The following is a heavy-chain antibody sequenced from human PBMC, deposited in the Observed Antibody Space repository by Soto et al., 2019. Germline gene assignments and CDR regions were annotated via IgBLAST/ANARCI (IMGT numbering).Heavy chain of an antibody. CDR1: GFTFSTYG. CDR2: IWYDGSNK. D-gene: IGHD2-21*02. CDR3: ARDHCGGDCYSDPYFDY. V-gene: IGHV3-33*01. J-gene: IGHJ4*01. Sequence: PGGSLRLSCAASGFTFSTYGMHWVRQAPGKGLEWVAVIWYDGSNKYYADSVKGRFTISRDNSKNTLYLQMNSLRAEDTAVYYCARDHCGGDCYSDPYFDYWGQGTLVTVS.